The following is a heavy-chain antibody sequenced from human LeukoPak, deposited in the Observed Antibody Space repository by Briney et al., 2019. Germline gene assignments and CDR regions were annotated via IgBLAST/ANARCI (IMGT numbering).Heavy chain of an antibody. CDR3: AKAGYRNWFDP. D-gene: IGHD6-25*01. CDR2: IKQDGSEK. V-gene: IGHV3-7*01. J-gene: IGHJ5*02. CDR1: RFTFSSYW. Sequence: GGSLRLSCAASRFTFSSYWMSWVRQAPGKGLEWVANIKQDGSEKYYVDSVKGRFTISRDNAKNSLYLQMNSVRAEDTAVYYCAKAGYRNWFDPWGQGTLVTVSS.